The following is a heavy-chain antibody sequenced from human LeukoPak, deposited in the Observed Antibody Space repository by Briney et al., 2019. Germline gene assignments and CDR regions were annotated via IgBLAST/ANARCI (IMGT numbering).Heavy chain of an antibody. CDR1: GFTFSSYA. J-gene: IGHJ4*02. CDR2: ISYDGSNK. D-gene: IGHD4-17*01. V-gene: IGHV3-30-3*01. Sequence: PGGSLRLSCAASGFTFSSYAMHWVRQAPGKGLEWVAVISYDGSNKYYADSVKGRFTISRDNSKSSLYLQMNSLRVEDTAVYYCARGPSYGAFIDYWGQGTLVTVSS. CDR3: ARGPSYGAFIDY.